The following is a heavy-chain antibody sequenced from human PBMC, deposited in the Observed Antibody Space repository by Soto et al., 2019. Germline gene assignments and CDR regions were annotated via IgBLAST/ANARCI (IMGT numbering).Heavy chain of an antibody. CDR3: ARAKFESTGWHQFDI. D-gene: IGHD7-27*01. CDR2: VSHSGNT. Sequence: SETLSLTCTVSGGSFTGHFLSWVRQPPGEGLEWIGEVSHSGNTKYYPSLRSRVTLSVDSSKNQISLALTSVTAADTAVYYCARAKFESTGWHQFDIWGQGTLVTVSS. V-gene: IGHV4-34*01. J-gene: IGHJ4*02. CDR1: GGSFTGHF.